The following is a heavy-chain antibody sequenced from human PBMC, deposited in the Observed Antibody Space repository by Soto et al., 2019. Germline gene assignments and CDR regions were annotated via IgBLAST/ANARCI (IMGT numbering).Heavy chain of an antibody. Sequence: EVQLVESGGGLVQPGGSLRLSCAASGFTFSSYWMSWVRQAPGKGLEWVANIKQDGSEKYYVGSVKGRFTISRDNAKNSLYLQMNSLRAEDTAVYYCARDRHDFWSGYSGGVFDYWGQGTLVTVSS. J-gene: IGHJ4*02. CDR1: GFTFSSYW. CDR3: ARDRHDFWSGYSGGVFDY. V-gene: IGHV3-7*01. D-gene: IGHD3-3*01. CDR2: IKQDGSEK.